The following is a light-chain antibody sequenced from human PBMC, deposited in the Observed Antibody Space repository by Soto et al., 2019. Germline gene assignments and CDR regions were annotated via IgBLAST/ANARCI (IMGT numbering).Light chain of an antibody. Sequence: EIVLTQSPGTLSLSPGERATLSCRDSQSVSSSYLAWYQQKPGQAPRLLIYGASSRATGIPDRFSGSGSGTDFTLTISRLEPEDFAVYYRQQYGSSRTFGQGTKVEIK. CDR1: QSVSSSY. CDR2: GAS. V-gene: IGKV3-20*01. J-gene: IGKJ1*01. CDR3: QQYGSSRT.